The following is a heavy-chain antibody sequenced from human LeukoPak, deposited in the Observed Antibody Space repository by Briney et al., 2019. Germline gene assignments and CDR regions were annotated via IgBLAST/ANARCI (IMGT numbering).Heavy chain of an antibody. CDR2: IKQDGSEQ. V-gene: IGHV3-7*01. CDR3: ARGLSYCSNGICPFDY. J-gene: IGHJ4*02. D-gene: IGHD2-8*01. CDR1: GFSFSSYW. Sequence: PGGSLRLSCAPSGFSFSSYWMAWVRQAPGKGLEWVGNIKQDGSEQYYVDSLQGRFTISRDNAKNSLYLQMNSLRVEDTAVYYCARGLSYCSNGICPFDYWGQGTVVTVSS.